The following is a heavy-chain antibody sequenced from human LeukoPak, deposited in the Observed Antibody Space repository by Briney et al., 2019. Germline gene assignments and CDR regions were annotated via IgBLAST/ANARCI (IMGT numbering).Heavy chain of an antibody. CDR2: ISYDGSNK. CDR3: ARDGGDIVVVVAAVSAFDI. CDR1: GFSFSSYG. J-gene: IGHJ3*02. V-gene: IGHV3-30*03. D-gene: IGHD2-15*01. Sequence: GRSLRLSCAASGFSFSSYGMHWVRQAPGKGLEWVAVISYDGSNKYYADSVKGRFTISRDNSKNTLYLQMNSLRAEDTAVYYCARDGGDIVVVVAAVSAFDIWGQGTMVTVSS.